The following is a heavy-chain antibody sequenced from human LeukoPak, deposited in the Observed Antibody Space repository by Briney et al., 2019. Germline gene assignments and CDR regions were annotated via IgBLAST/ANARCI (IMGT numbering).Heavy chain of an antibody. J-gene: IGHJ4*02. CDR3: ARGRDSGSFIIDY. CDR2: ISYDGSNK. CDR1: GFTFSSYG. D-gene: IGHD3-10*01. V-gene: IGHV3-30*03. Sequence: PGGSLRLSCAASGFTFSSYGMHWGRQAPGKGLEWVAVISYDGSNKYYADSVKGRFTISRDNSKNTVSLKMNSLGTEDTAVYYCARGRDSGSFIIDYWGQGTLVTVSS.